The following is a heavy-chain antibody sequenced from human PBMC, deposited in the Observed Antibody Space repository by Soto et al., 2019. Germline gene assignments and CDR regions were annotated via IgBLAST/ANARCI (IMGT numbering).Heavy chain of an antibody. D-gene: IGHD3-10*01. V-gene: IGHV4-59*08. CDR3: ARHNYGSGSTYFDY. CDR1: GGSISSYC. J-gene: IGHJ4*02. CDR2: IYYSGST. Sequence: SETLSLTCTVSGGSISSYCWSWIRQPPGKGLEWIGYIYYSGSTNYNPSLKSRVTISVDTSKNQFSLKLNFMTAADTAVYYCARHNYGSGSTYFDYWGQGTLVTVSS.